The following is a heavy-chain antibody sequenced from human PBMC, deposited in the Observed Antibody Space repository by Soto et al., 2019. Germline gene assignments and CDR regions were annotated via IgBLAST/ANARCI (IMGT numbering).Heavy chain of an antibody. J-gene: IGHJ6*03. Sequence: EVQLAESGGGLVKPGGSLRLSCAASGFTFSSYSMNWVRQAPGKGLEWVSSISSSSSYIYYADSVKGRFTISRDNAKNSLYLQMNSLRAEDTAVYYCARAPSLIFGVTQGDTYYYYYMDVWGKGTTVTVSS. V-gene: IGHV3-21*01. CDR1: GFTFSSYS. CDR3: ARAPSLIFGVTQGDTYYYYYMDV. D-gene: IGHD3-3*01. CDR2: ISSSSSYI.